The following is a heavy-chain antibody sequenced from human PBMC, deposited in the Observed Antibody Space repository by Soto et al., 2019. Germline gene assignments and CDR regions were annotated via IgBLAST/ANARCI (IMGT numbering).Heavy chain of an antibody. J-gene: IGHJ6*02. CDR1: GGSISSSSYY. CDR3: ARVYYYYYGMDV. V-gene: IGHV4-39*01. CDR2: IYYSGST. Sequence: PSETLSLTCTVSGGSISSSSYYWGWIRQPPGKGLEWIGSIYYSGSTYYNPSLKSRVTISVDTSKNQFSLKLSSVTAADTAVYYCARVYYYYYGMDVWGQGTTVTVSS.